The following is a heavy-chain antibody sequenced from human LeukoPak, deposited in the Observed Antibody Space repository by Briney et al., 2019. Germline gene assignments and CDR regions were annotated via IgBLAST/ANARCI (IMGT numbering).Heavy chain of an antibody. CDR3: ARDRGDYYDSSGGYYFDY. J-gene: IGHJ4*02. CDR1: GGSISSGGYY. V-gene: IGHV4-31*03. Sequence: SETLSLTCTVSGGSISSGGYYWSWIRQHPGKGLEWIGYIYYSGSTYYNPSLKSRVTTSVDTSKNQFSLKLSSVTAADTAVYYCARDRGDYYDSSGGYYFDYWGQGTLVTVSS. CDR2: IYYSGST. D-gene: IGHD3-22*01.